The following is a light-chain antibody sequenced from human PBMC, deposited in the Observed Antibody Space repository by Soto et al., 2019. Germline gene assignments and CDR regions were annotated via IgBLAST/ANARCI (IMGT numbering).Light chain of an antibody. Sequence: QSVLTQSSSASASLGSSVKLTCTLSSGHSSYIIAWHQQEPGKAPRYLMKLESTGSYNKGSGVPDRFSGSSSGADRYLTIPNLQSEDEADYYCETWDSNTYVFGTGTQLTVL. CDR3: ETWDSNTYV. J-gene: IGLJ1*01. CDR2: LESTGSY. V-gene: IGLV4-60*03. CDR1: SGHSSYI.